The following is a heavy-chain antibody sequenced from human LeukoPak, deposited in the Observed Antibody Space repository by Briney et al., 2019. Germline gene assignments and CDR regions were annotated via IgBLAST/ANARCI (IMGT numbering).Heavy chain of an antibody. CDR1: GYTFTSYD. V-gene: IGHV1-8*01. J-gene: IGHJ4*02. D-gene: IGHD2-21*02. Sequence: ASVKVSCKASGYTFTSYDINWVRQATGQGLEWLGWMRASSGNTGYAQKFQGRVSMTRATSISTAYLELSSLTFEDTAVYYCARTPPKGDIDYWGQGTLVTVSS. CDR3: ARTPPKGDIDY. CDR2: MRASSGNT.